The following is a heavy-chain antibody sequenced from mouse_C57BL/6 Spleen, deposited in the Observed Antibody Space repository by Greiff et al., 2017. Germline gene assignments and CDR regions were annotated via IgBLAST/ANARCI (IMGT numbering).Heavy chain of an antibody. Sequence: DVQLQESGPGLVKPSQSLSLTCSVTGYSITSGYYWNWIRQFPGNKLEWMGYISYDGSNNYNPSLKNRISITRDTSKNQFFLKLNSVTTEDTATYYCARDEDLLLRNFDVWGTGTTVTVSS. CDR2: ISYDGSN. V-gene: IGHV3-6*01. J-gene: IGHJ1*03. CDR3: ARDEDLLLRNFDV. CDR1: GYSITSGYY. D-gene: IGHD1-1*01.